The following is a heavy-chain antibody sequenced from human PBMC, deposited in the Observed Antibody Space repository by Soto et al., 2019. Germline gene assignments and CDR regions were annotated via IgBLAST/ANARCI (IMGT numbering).Heavy chain of an antibody. CDR3: AAPYGMDV. Sequence: GASVNVSCKTSGFTFTTSSVQWVRQARGQRLEWIGWIVVGSGSTNYAQKFQERVTITRDISTTAVYMELSSLRVEDTAIYYCAAPYGMDVWGLGTTVTVSS. CDR1: GFTFTTSS. V-gene: IGHV1-58*01. J-gene: IGHJ6*02. CDR2: IVVGSGST.